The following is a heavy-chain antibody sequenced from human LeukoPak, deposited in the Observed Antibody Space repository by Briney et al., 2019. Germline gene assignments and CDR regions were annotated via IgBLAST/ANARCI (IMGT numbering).Heavy chain of an antibody. CDR1: GFTFSSYW. D-gene: IGHD1-14*01. CDR2: INPDGTTM. CDR3: AKGKVNHDGAFDF. V-gene: IGHV3-74*01. J-gene: IGHJ3*01. Sequence: GGSLRLSCAASGFTFSSYWMHWVRQAPGKGLVWVSRINPDGTTMNYADSGKGRFTISRDNSKETVFLQMNSLRAEDTAHYYCAKGKVNHDGAFDFWGQGTTVTVSS.